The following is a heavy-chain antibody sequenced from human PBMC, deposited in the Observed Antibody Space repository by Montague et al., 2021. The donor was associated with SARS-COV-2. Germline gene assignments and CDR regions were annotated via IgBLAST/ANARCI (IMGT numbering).Heavy chain of an antibody. D-gene: IGHD6-13*01. CDR3: KAAGATNGWFDP. V-gene: IGHV3-30*01. CDR2: NK. J-gene: IGHJ5*02. Sequence: NKYYADSVKGRFTIPRDNSKNTLSLQMNSLRAEYTAVYYCKAAGATNGWFDPWGQGTLVT.